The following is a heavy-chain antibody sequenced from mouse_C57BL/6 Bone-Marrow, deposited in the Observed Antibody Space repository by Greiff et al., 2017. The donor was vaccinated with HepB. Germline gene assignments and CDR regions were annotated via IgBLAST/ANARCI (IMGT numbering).Heavy chain of an antibody. J-gene: IGHJ3*01. CDR2: IDPANGNT. CDR1: GFNIKNTY. CDR3: VYGYDGAWFAY. V-gene: IGHV14-3*01. Sequence: EVKLVESVAELVRPGASVKLSCTASGFNIKNTYMHWVKQRPEQGLEWIGRIDPANGNTKYAPKFQGKATITVDTSSNTAYLQLSSLTSEDTAIYYCVYGYDGAWFAYWGQGTLVTVSA. D-gene: IGHD2-2*01.